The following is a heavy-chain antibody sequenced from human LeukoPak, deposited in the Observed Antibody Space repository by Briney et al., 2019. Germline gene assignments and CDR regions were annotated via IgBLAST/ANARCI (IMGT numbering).Heavy chain of an antibody. CDR2: IYYSGST. Sequence: SETLSLTCTVSGGSISSSSYYWGWIRQPPGKGLEWIGSIYYSGSTYYNPSLKSRVTISVDTSKNQFSLKLSSVTAADTAVYYCARERLGENSSWDFYYLGPGNPGHRLL. D-gene: IGHD6-13*01. CDR3: ARERLGENSSWDFYY. J-gene: IGHJ4*02. V-gene: IGHV4-39*07. CDR1: GGSISSSSYY.